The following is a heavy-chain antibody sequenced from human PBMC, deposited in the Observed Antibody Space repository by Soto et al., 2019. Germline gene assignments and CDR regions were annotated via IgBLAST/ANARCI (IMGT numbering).Heavy chain of an antibody. CDR3: AIGQLFGEDTAMVTGLDY. CDR1: GGSIGGYY. CDR2: INHSGST. J-gene: IGHJ4*02. D-gene: IGHD5-18*01. Sequence: SETMSHTCAVYGGSIGGYYWSWISKPPGKGLEWIGEINHSGSTNYNPSLKGRVTISVDTSKNQFSLKLSSVTAADTAVYYCAIGQLFGEDTAMVTGLDYWGQGTLVTVSS. V-gene: IGHV4-34*01.